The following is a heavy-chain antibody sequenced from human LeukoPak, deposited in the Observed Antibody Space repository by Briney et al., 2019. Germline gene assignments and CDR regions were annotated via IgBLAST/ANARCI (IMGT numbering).Heavy chain of an antibody. CDR1: RHTLTRYI. D-gene: IGHD2-15*01. J-gene: IGHJ4*02. V-gene: IGHV3-48*02. CDR2: ISSSSSTSTI. CDR3: VSSGDSCGPTLVY. Sequence: PGGSLRLSRAPPRHTLTRYIINWARQAPGKGLEWVSYISSSSSTSTISYADSVRGRFTISRDNAKNSLYLQMISLRDEDTAVYYCVSSGDSCGPTLVYWGQGTQVTVSS.